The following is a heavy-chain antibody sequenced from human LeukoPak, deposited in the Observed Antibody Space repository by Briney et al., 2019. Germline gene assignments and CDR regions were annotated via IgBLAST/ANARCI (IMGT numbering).Heavy chain of an antibody. CDR2: IRCNGSNK. Sequence: GGSLRLSCAASGFTFSSHGMNWVRQAPGKGLEWVAFIRCNGSNKYYADSVKGRFTISRDNSKNPLYLQMNSLRAEDTAAYYCAIRGYCSGGTCYSFHFDYWGQGTLVPVSS. CDR1: GFTFSSHG. J-gene: IGHJ4*02. CDR3: AIRGYCSGGTCYSFHFDY. V-gene: IGHV3-30*02. D-gene: IGHD2-15*01.